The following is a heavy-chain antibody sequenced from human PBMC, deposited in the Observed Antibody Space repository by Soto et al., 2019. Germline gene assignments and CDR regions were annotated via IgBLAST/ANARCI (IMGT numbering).Heavy chain of an antibody. CDR1: GFTFSSYW. D-gene: IGHD5-18*01. Sequence: EEQLVESGGGLVQPGGSLRLSCAASGFTFSSYWMHWVRQAPGKGLVWVSRINSDGSATSYADSVKGRFTISRDNAKTTLYLQMNSLRAEDTAVYYCTRDRGTAMVPEYWGQGTLVTVSS. CDR2: INSDGSAT. V-gene: IGHV3-74*01. J-gene: IGHJ4*02. CDR3: TRDRGTAMVPEY.